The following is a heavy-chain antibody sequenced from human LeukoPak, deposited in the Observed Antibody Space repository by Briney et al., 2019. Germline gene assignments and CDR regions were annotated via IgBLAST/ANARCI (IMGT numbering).Heavy chain of an antibody. V-gene: IGHV1-2*02. CDR1: GYTFTGYY. CDR2: INPNSGGT. D-gene: IGHD3-16*01. CDR3: ARVRGPRLGGPAFGY. Sequence: ASVKVSRKASGYTFTGYYMHWVRQAPGQGLEWMGWINPNSGGTNYAQKFQGRVTMTRDTSISTAYMELSRLRSDDTAVYYCARVRGPRLGGPAFGYWGQGTLVTVSS. J-gene: IGHJ4*02.